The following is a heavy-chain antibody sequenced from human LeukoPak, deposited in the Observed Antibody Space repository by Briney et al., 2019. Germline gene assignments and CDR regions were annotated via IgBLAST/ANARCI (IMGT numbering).Heavy chain of an antibody. J-gene: IGHJ3*02. CDR3: ARGWLQFRAHAFDI. D-gene: IGHD5-12*01. Sequence: SETLSLTCAVYGGSFSGYYWSWIRQPPGKGLEWIGEINHSGSTNYNPSLKSRVTISVDTSKNQFSLKLSSVTAADTAVYYCARGWLQFRAHAFDIWGQGTMVTVSS. CDR1: GGSFSGYY. V-gene: IGHV4-34*01. CDR2: INHSGST.